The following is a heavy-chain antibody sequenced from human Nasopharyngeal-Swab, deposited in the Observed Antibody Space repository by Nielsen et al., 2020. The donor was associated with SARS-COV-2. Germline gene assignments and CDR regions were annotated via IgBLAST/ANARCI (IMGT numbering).Heavy chain of an antibody. CDR3: AKAALIGNYFYYYYYMDV. D-gene: IGHD1-26*01. J-gene: IGHJ6*03. CDR2: ISYDGSNK. V-gene: IGHV3-30*18. Sequence: RQAPGKGLEWVAVISYDGSNKYYADSVKGRFTVSRDNSKNTLYLQMNSLRAEDTAVYYCAKAALIGNYFYYYYYMDVWGKGTTVTVSS.